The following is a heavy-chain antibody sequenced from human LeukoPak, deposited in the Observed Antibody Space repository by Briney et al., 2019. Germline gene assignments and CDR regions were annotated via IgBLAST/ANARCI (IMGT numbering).Heavy chain of an antibody. J-gene: IGHJ4*02. D-gene: IGHD3-22*01. CDR1: GFTFSSYS. V-gene: IGHV3-21*01. Sequence: GGSLRLSCAASGFTFSSYSMNWVRQAPGKGLEWVSSISSSSSYIYYADSVKGRFTISRDNAKNSLYLQMNSLRAEDTAVYYCARDNSRSPYDSSGYFFDYWGQGTLVTASS. CDR2: ISSSSSYI. CDR3: ARDNSRSPYDSSGYFFDY.